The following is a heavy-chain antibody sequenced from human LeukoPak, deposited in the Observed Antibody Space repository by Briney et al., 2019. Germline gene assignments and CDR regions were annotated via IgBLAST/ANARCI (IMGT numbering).Heavy chain of an antibody. CDR1: GFTFSSYE. J-gene: IGHJ4*02. Sequence: GGSLRLSCAASGFTFSSYEMNRVRQAPGKGLEWVSYISSSGSTIYYADSVKGRFTISRDNAKNSLYLQMNSLRAEDTAVYYCARGRGDGYNYFVLDYWGQGTLVTVSS. CDR3: ARGRGDGYNYFVLDY. V-gene: IGHV3-48*03. D-gene: IGHD5-24*01. CDR2: ISSSGSTI.